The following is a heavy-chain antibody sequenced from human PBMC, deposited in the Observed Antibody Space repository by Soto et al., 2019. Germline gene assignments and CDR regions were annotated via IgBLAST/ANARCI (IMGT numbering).Heavy chain of an antibody. V-gene: IGHV1-18*04. CDR1: GYTFTSYG. J-gene: IGHJ6*02. D-gene: IGHD6-13*01. CDR3: ARGDSSSWYYYYGMDV. Sequence: ASVKVSCKASGYTFTSYGISCVRQAPGQGLEWMGWISAYNGNTNYAQKLQGRVTMTTDTSTSTAYMELRSLRSDDTAVYYCARGDSSSWYYYYGMDVWGQGTTVTVSS. CDR2: ISAYNGNT.